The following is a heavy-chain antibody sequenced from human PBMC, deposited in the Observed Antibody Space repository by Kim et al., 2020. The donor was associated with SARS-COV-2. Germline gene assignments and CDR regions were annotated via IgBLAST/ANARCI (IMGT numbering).Heavy chain of an antibody. V-gene: IGHV3-33*01. CDR3: ARTLVLSGYYGMDV. J-gene: IGHJ6*02. Sequence: ADSGKGRFTIARNNSKNTLYLQMNSLGAEETAVYYCARTLVLSGYYGMDVGGQGTTVTVSS. D-gene: IGHD3-10*01.